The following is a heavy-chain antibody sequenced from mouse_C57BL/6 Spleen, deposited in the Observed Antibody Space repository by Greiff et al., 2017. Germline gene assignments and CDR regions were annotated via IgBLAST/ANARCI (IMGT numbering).Heavy chain of an antibody. Sequence: EVKLVESGPELVKPGASVKMSCKASGYTFTDYNMHWVKQSHGKSLEWIGYINPNNGGTSYNQKFKGKATLTVNKSSSTAYMELRSLTSEDSAVYYCARFDYDGYYFDYWGQGTTLTVSS. V-gene: IGHV1-22*01. J-gene: IGHJ2*01. CDR3: ARFDYDGYYFDY. CDR2: INPNNGGT. D-gene: IGHD2-4*01. CDR1: GYTFTDYN.